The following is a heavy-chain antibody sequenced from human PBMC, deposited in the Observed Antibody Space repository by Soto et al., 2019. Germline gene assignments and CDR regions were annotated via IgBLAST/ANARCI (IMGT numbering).Heavy chain of an antibody. V-gene: IGHV3-21*01. J-gene: IGHJ4*02. CDR1: GFTFSSYS. D-gene: IGHD6-13*01. CDR2: ISSSSSYI. Sequence: GGSLRLSCAASGFTFSSYSMNWVRQAPGKGLEWVSSISSSSSYIYYADSVKGRFTISRDNAKNSLYLQMNSLRAEDTAVYYCARDVIRADPFDYWGQGTLVTYPQ. CDR3: ARDVIRADPFDY.